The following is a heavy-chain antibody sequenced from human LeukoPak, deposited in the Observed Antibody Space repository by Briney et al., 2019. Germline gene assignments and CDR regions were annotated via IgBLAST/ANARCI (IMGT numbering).Heavy chain of an antibody. D-gene: IGHD4-17*01. V-gene: IGHV3-30*18. CDR2: ISYDGSNK. Sequence: PGGSLRLSCAASGFTFSSYGMHWVRQAPGKGLEWVAVISYDGSNKYCADSVKGRFTISRDNSKNTLYLQMNSLRAEDTAVYYCAKDQATVTTGYFDYWGQGTLVTVSS. CDR3: AKDQATVTTGYFDY. CDR1: GFTFSSYG. J-gene: IGHJ4*02.